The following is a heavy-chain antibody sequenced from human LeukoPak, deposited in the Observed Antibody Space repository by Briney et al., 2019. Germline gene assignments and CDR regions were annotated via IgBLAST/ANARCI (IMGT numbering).Heavy chain of an antibody. CDR3: ARCPITFGGVIVIPSWFDP. V-gene: IGHV3-21*01. CDR1: GVTFSSYS. CDR2: ISSSSSYI. Sequence: GGSLRLSCAASGVTFSSYSMNWVRQAPGKGLGWGSSISSSSSYIYYADSVKGRFTISRDNAKNSLYLQMNSLRAEDTAVYYCARCPITFGGVIVIPSWFDPWGQGTLVTVSS. J-gene: IGHJ5*02. D-gene: IGHD3-16*02.